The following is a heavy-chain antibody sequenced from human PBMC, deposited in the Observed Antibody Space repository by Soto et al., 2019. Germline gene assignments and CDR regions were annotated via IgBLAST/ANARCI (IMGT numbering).Heavy chain of an antibody. Sequence: EVQLLESGGGSVQPGGSLRLSCTASGFNFGNYAMGWARQAPGKGLEWLSSLAVPYTGAQTYYADSVAGRLIVSRDDSNNTLYLELNSLRADDTAVYYCAKDWGRIAVAGWTDWGPGTLVTVSS. CDR3: AKDWGRIAVAGWTD. D-gene: IGHD6-19*01. V-gene: IGHV3-23*01. J-gene: IGHJ4*02. CDR2: VPYTGAQT. CDR1: GFNFGNYA.